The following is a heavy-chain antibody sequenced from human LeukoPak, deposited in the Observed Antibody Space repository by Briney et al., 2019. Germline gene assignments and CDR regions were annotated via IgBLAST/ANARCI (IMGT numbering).Heavy chain of an antibody. D-gene: IGHD2-2*02. CDR1: VFTFSNYW. J-gene: IGHJ4*02. V-gene: IGHV3-74*01. CDR2: INTDGSRI. CDR3: AKGDIVVVPAAIPLGY. Sequence: PGGSLSKSCAASVFTFSNYWMHRVRQAPGKGLVWVSRINTDGSRITYADSVKGRFTISRDNAMNTVYLQMNSLRAEDTAVYYCAKGDIVVVPAAIPLGYWGQGTLVTVSS.